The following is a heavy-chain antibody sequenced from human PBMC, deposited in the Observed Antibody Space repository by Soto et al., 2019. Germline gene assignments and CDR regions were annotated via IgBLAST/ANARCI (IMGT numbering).Heavy chain of an antibody. Sequence: QVQLVQSGAEVKKPGASVKVSCKASGYTFTSYGISWVRQAPGQGLEWMGWISAYNGNTNYAQKLQGRVTMTTDTSTSTAYRELRSLRSDDTAGYYCARDSTGGGPPYYSSYGMDVWGQGTTVTVSS. J-gene: IGHJ6*02. CDR1: GYTFTSYG. CDR3: ARDSTGGGPPYYSSYGMDV. V-gene: IGHV1-18*01. D-gene: IGHD2-15*01. CDR2: ISAYNGNT.